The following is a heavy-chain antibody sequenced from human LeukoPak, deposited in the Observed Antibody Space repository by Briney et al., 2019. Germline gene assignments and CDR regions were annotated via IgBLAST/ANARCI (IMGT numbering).Heavy chain of an antibody. J-gene: IGHJ6*02. CDR2: IRSKGYGGTT. CDR1: GFTFSTYW. V-gene: IGHV3-49*04. CDR3: SRVGITTTGIYYSGMDV. D-gene: IGHD1-1*01. Sequence: GGSLRLSCAASGFTFSTYWMNWVRQAPGKGLEWVGFIRSKGYGGTTEYAASVKGRFTISTDDSKSIAYLQMNSLKTEDTAVYYCSRVGITTTGIYYSGMDVWGQGTTVTVSS.